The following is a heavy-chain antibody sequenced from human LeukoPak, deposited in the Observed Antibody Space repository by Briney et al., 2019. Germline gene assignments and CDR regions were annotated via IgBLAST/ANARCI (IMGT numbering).Heavy chain of an antibody. CDR2: IRSKANSYAT. J-gene: IGHJ6*03. CDR1: GFTFSGSA. V-gene: IGHV3-73*01. Sequence: GGSLRLSCAASGFTFSGSAMHWVRQASGKGLEWVGRIRSKANSYATAYAASVKGRFTISRDDSKNTAYLQMNSLKTEDTAVYYCTTPYVDTAMDYYMDVWGKGTTVTVSS. CDR3: TTPYVDTAMDYYMDV. D-gene: IGHD5-18*01.